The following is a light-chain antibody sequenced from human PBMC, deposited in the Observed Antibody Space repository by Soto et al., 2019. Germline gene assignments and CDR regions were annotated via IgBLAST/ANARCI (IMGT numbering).Light chain of an antibody. CDR3: HSRA. CDR2: DAS. CDR1: QTISRW. V-gene: IGKV1-5*01. Sequence: DIQRTQTPSTLSASVGDEVTITCRASQTISRWLAWYQQKPCRAPKLLIYDASTLESGVPSRFSGSGSETEFTLTISRLQPDDFATYFCHSRAFGQGTRVEIK. J-gene: IGKJ5*01.